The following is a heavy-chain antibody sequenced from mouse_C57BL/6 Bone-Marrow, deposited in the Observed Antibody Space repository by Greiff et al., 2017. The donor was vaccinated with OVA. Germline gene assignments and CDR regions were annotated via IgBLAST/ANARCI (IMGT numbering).Heavy chain of an antibody. Sequence: DVMLVESGGGLVQPKGSLKLSCAASGFSFNTYAMNWVRQAPGKGLEWVARIRSKSNNYATYYADSVKDRFTISRDDSESMLYLQMNNLKTEDTAMYYCVRRDWEGDYWGQGTSVTVSS. CDR1: GFSFNTYA. D-gene: IGHD4-1*01. CDR2: IRSKSNNYAT. CDR3: VRRDWEGDY. V-gene: IGHV10-1*01. J-gene: IGHJ4*01.